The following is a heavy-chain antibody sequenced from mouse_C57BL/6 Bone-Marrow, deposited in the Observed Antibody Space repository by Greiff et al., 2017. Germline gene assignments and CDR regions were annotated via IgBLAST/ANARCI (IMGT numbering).Heavy chain of an antibody. CDR1: GYTFTSYW. V-gene: IGHV1-64*01. Sequence: QVQLQQPGTELVKPGASVKLSCKASGYTFTSYWMHWVKQRPGQGLEWIGMIHPNSGSTNYNEKFKSKATLTVDKSSSTAYMQLSSLTSEDSAVYYCARRNYYSNFYWYFDVWGTGTTVTVSS. CDR2: IHPNSGST. D-gene: IGHD2-5*01. CDR3: ARRNYYSNFYWYFDV. J-gene: IGHJ1*03.